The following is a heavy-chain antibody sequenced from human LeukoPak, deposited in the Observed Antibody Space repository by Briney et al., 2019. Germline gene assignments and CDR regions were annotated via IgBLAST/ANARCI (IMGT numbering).Heavy chain of an antibody. J-gene: IGHJ4*02. V-gene: IGHV3-23*01. CDR2: ISGSGGST. CDR3: AKDSSGYYSGLNY. D-gene: IGHD3-22*01. Sequence: ETLSLTCAVYGGSFSGYYWSWIRQPPGKGLEWVSAISGSGGSTYYADSVKGRFTISRDNSKNTLYLQMNSLRAEDTAVYYCAKDSSGYYSGLNYWGQGTLVTVSS. CDR1: GGSFSGYY.